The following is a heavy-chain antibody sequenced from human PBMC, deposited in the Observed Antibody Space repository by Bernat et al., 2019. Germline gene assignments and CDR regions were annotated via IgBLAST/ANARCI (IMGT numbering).Heavy chain of an antibody. J-gene: IGHJ4*02. D-gene: IGHD2-2*01. V-gene: IGHV3-30-3*01. CDR3: ARSIVVPSH. Sequence: QVQLVESGGGVVQPGRSLRLSCAASGFTFSSYAMHWVRQAPGKGLEWVAVISYDGSNKYYADSVKGRFTISRDNSKNTLYLQMNSLRAEDTAVYYCARSIVVPSHWGRGTLVTVSS. CDR1: GFTFSSYA. CDR2: ISYDGSNK.